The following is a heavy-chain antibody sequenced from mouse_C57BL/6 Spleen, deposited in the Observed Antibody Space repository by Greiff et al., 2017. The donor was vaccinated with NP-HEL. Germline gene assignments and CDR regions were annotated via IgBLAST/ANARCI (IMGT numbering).Heavy chain of an antibody. CDR2: IYPGDGDT. V-gene: IGHV1-82*01. CDR3: ARDTTVVATFAY. D-gene: IGHD1-1*01. CDR1: GYAFSSSW. Sequence: QVQLQQSGPELVKPGASVKISCKASGYAFSSSWMNWVKQRPGKGLEWIGRIYPGDGDTNYNGKFKGKATLTADNSSSTAYMQLSSLTSEDSAVYFCARDTTVVATFAYWGQGTLVTVSA. J-gene: IGHJ3*01.